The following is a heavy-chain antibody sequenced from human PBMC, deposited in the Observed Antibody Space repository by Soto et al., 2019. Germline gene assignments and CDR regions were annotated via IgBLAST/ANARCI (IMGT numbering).Heavy chain of an antibody. Sequence: QVQLVQSGAEVKKPGSSVKVSCKASGGTFSSYAISWVRQAPGQGLEWMRGIIPIFGTANYAKKFQGRVTITAEESTSTAYLELSSLRSEDTAVYYCARDVGNRFVPAARYGMDVWGQGTTVTVSS. V-gene: IGHV1-69*12. CDR3: ARDVGNRFVPAARYGMDV. CDR1: GGTFSSYA. D-gene: IGHD2-2*01. J-gene: IGHJ6*02. CDR2: IIPIFGTA.